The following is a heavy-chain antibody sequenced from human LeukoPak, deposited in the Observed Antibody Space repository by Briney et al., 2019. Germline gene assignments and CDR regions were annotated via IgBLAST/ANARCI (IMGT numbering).Heavy chain of an antibody. V-gene: IGHV4-61*02. CDR1: GGSISSGSYY. CDR2: IYTSGST. CDR3: AREIMVRGVITYYFDY. D-gene: IGHD3-10*01. Sequence: SETLSLTCTVSGGSISSGSYYWSWIRQPAGKGLEWIGRIYTSGSTNYNPSLKSRVTISVDPSKNQRSLKLSSVTAAGTAVYYCAREIMVRGVITYYFDYWGQGTLVTVSS. J-gene: IGHJ4*02.